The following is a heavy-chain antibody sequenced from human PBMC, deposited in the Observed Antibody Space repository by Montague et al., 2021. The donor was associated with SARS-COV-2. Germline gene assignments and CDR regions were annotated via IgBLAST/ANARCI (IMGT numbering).Heavy chain of an antibody. CDR3: AAWNGDYNS. J-gene: IGHJ4*02. Sequence: SLRLSCAASGFASGFTFSTSWLNSLRQTLGKGLEWVANVNPDGSXKTSVDSLKGRFTISRDNAKKSLYLQMNSLRAEDTAIYYCAAWNGDYNSWGQGTLVTVSS. CDR2: VNPDGSXK. V-gene: IGHV3-7*01. D-gene: IGHD4-17*01. CDR1: GFTFSTSW.